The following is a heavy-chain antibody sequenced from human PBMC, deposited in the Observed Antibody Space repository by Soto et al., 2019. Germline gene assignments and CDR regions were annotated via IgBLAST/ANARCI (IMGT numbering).Heavy chain of an antibody. J-gene: IGHJ4*02. CDR1: GGSITNYY. Sequence: QVQLQESGPGLVKPSETLSLICTASGGSITNYYWSWIRQPPGKGLEWIGNIDYNGGTNYNPTLTGRVIISVYTHKDQFPLNLITVTAADMAVYYCARHVGNWAFDYWGQGTLVSVSS. D-gene: IGHD1-1*01. V-gene: IGHV4-59*08. CDR3: ARHVGNWAFDY. CDR2: IDYNGGT.